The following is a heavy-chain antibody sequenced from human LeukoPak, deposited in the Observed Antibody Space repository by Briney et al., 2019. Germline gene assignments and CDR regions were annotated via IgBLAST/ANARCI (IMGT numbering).Heavy chain of an antibody. Sequence: SETLTLTCTVSGGSISSYYWSWIRQPPGKGLEWIGYIYYSGSTNYNPSLKSRVTISVDTSKNQFSLKLSSVTAADTAVYYCARRSTVTTSDYWGQGTLVTVSS. J-gene: IGHJ4*02. CDR3: ARRSTVTTSDY. D-gene: IGHD4-17*01. CDR1: GGSISSYY. V-gene: IGHV4-59*08. CDR2: IYYSGST.